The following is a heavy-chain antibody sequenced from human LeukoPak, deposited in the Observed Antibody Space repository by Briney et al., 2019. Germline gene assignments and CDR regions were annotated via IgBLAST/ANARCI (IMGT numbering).Heavy chain of an antibody. J-gene: IGHJ5*02. CDR2: IYSGGST. D-gene: IGHD2-15*01. CDR1: GFTVSSNY. CDR3: ARDLGYCSGGSCYRPWFDP. Sequence: GGSLRLSCAASGFTVSSNYMSWVRQAPGKGLEWVSVIYSGGSTYYADSVKGRFTISRDNSKNTLYLQMNSLRAEDTAVYYCARDLGYCSGGSCYRPWFDPWDQGTLVTVSS. V-gene: IGHV3-66*01.